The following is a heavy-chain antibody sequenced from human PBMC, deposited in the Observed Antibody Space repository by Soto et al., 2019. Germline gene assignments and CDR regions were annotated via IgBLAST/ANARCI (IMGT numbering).Heavy chain of an antibody. Sequence: QVQLVESGGGLVKPGGSLRLSCAASGFTFSDYYMSWIRQAPGKGLEWVSYISSSSSYTNYADSVKGRFTISRDNAKNSLYLQMNSLRAEDTAVYYCARVGDTGYSSGWYAHWGQGTLVTVSS. J-gene: IGHJ5*02. CDR2: ISSSSSYT. D-gene: IGHD6-19*01. CDR1: GFTFSDYY. CDR3: ARVGDTGYSSGWYAH. V-gene: IGHV3-11*06.